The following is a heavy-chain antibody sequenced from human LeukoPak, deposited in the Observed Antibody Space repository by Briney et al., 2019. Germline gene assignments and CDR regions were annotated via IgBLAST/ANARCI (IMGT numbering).Heavy chain of an antibody. Sequence: GGSLRLSCAASGFTFSSYGMHCVRQAPGKGLEWVAVIWYDGSNKYYADSVKGRFTIPRDNSKNTLYLQMNSLRAEDTAVYYCAREDDTAAFDIWGQGTMVTVSS. CDR1: GFTFSSYG. J-gene: IGHJ3*02. D-gene: IGHD3-9*01. CDR2: IWYDGSNK. CDR3: AREDDTAAFDI. V-gene: IGHV3-33*01.